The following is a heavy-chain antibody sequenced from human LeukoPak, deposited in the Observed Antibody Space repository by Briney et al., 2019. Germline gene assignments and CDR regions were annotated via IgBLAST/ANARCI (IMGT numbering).Heavy chain of an antibody. D-gene: IGHD3-16*01. Sequence: ASVKVSCKASGYTFTSYGISWVRQAPGQRLEWMGWISAYNGNTNYAQKLQGRVTMTTDTSTRTAYMELRRLRSDDTAVYYCARDRGERRPWSIMITFGGVTPTDYWGQGTLVTVSS. CDR3: ARDRGERRPWSIMITFGGVTPTDY. V-gene: IGHV1-18*01. CDR2: ISAYNGNT. CDR1: GYTFTSYG. J-gene: IGHJ4*02.